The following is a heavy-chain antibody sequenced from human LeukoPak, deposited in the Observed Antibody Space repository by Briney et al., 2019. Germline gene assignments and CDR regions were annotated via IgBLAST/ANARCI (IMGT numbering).Heavy chain of an antibody. CDR2: IYYSGST. D-gene: IGHD1-26*01. V-gene: IGHV4-59*12. J-gene: IGHJ4*02. CDR3: ARDPAWDSY. Sequence: SETLSLTXTVSGDSINNYYWSWIRQPPGKGLEWIGYIYYSGSTNYNPSLKSRVTISVDTSKNQFSLKLSSVTAADTAVYYCARDPAWDSYWGQGTLVTVSS. CDR1: GDSINNYY.